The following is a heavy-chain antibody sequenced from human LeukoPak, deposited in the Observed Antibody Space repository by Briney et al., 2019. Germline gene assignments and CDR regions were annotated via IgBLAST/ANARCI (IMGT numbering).Heavy chain of an antibody. CDR3: AMMVRGVKRLDY. J-gene: IGHJ4*02. Sequence: SETLSLTCAVYGGSFSGYYWSWIRQPPGKGLEWIGEINHSGSTNYNPSLKSRVTISVDTSKNQFSLKLSSVTAADTAVYYCAMMVRGVKRLDYWGQGTLVTVSS. CDR2: INHSGST. V-gene: IGHV4-34*09. CDR1: GGSFSGYY. D-gene: IGHD3-10*01.